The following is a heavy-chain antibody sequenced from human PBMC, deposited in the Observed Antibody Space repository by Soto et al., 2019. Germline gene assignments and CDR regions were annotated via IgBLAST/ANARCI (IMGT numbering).Heavy chain of an antibody. J-gene: IGHJ4*02. CDR2: IWYDGSNK. V-gene: IGHV3-33*01. Sequence: QVQLVESGGGVVQPGKSLRLSCAASGFTFSTYGMHWVRQAPGKGLEWVAVIWYDGSNKYHGDSLKGRFTISRDNSKNTLYLQINNRRAEDTAVYYCGSDGALGDTAVVDSWGQGTLVSVSS. CDR1: GFTFSTYG. CDR3: GSDGALGDTAVVDS. D-gene: IGHD5-18*01.